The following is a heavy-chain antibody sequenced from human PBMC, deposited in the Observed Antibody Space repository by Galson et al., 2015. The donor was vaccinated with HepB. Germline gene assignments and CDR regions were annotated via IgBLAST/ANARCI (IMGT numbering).Heavy chain of an antibody. CDR3: ARGAPGGWFDP. D-gene: IGHD3-10*01. J-gene: IGHJ5*02. CDR2: VSYNGHNK. V-gene: IGHV3-30*04. CDR1: GFTFGRYT. Sequence: SLRLSCAASGFTFGRYTVHWVRQAPGKGLEWVALVSYNGHNKYYVDSVKGRFTISRDNSNNTLYLQMNSLRVDDTAIYYCARGAPGGWFDPWGQGTLVTVSS.